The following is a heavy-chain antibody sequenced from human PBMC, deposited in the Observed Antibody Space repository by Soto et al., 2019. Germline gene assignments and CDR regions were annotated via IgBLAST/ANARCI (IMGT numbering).Heavy chain of an antibody. J-gene: IGHJ5*02. CDR3: ARIASRSGWYGDWFDP. CDR2: IYYSGGI. CDR1: GASISSYNY. V-gene: IGHV4-59*08. Sequence: SETLSLTCNVSGASISSYNYWSWFRQPPGKGLEWIGSIYYSGGINYNPSLKSRLTLSVDTSKNQFSLKLSSVTAADTAVYYCARIASRSGWYGDWFDPWGQGTLVTVS. D-gene: IGHD6-19*01.